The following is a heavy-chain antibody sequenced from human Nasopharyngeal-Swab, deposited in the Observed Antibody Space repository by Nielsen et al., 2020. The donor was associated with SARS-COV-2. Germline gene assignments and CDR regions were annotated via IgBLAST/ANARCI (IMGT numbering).Heavy chain of an antibody. V-gene: IGHV3-21*01. D-gene: IGHD2-15*01. CDR2: ISSSSSYI. CDR3: ASPGDCGSGGSCPLGAFDI. J-gene: IGHJ3*02. Sequence: WIRQPPGKGLEWVSSISSSSSYIYYADSVKGRFTISRDNAKNSLYLQMNSLRAEDTAVYYCASPGDCGSGGSCPLGAFDIWGQGTMVTVSS.